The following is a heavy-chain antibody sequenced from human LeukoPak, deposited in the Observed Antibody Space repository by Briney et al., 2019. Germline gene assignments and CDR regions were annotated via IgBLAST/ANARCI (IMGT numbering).Heavy chain of an antibody. Sequence: PGASLRPSCAASGVSGVTFSNYALNWVRQAPGKGLEWVSDISGSGHTTNYADSVKGRFSISRDNSKTTLYLQMSSLRVEDTAVYYCVEGIFDYWGQGTLVTVSS. J-gene: IGHJ4*02. D-gene: IGHD3-10*01. V-gene: IGHV3-23*01. CDR1: GVSGVTFSNYA. CDR3: VEGIFDY. CDR2: ISGSGHTT.